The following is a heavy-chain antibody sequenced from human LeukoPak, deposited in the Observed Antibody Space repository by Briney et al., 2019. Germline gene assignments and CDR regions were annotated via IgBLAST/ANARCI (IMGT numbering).Heavy chain of an antibody. CDR2: ISDTSNTM. Sequence: GGSLRLSCAASGFTFRTHNMNWVRQAPGKGLEWLSYISDTSNTMYYADSAKGRFTISRDNADGSLFLQMNSLTAEDTAVYYCVRASVTVVDPFYFYYYMDVWGKGTTVTVSS. J-gene: IGHJ6*03. V-gene: IGHV3-48*01. CDR3: VRASVTVVDPFYFYYYMDV. CDR1: GFTFRTHN. D-gene: IGHD2-15*01.